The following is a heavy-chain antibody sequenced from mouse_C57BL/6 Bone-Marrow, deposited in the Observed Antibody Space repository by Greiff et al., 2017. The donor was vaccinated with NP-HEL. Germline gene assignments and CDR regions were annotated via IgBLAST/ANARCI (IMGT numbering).Heavy chain of an antibody. D-gene: IGHD1-1*01. CDR1: GYTFTSYW. CDR2: IDPSDSYT. CDR3: AMTTVVATDWYFDV. J-gene: IGHJ1*03. V-gene: IGHV1-69*01. Sequence: QVQLQQPGAELVMPGASVKLSCKASGYTFTSYWMHWVKQRPGQGLEWIGEIDPSDSYTNYNQKFKGKSTLTVDKSSSTAYMQLSSLTSEDSAVYYCAMTTVVATDWYFDVWGTGTTVTVSS.